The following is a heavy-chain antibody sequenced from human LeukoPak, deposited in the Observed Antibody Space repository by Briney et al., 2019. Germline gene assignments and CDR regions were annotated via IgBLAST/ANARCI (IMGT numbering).Heavy chain of an antibody. V-gene: IGHV4-38-2*02. CDR1: GYSISSGYY. J-gene: IGHJ3*02. D-gene: IGHD4-23*01. Sequence: SETLSLTCSVSGYSISSGYYWGWIRQPPGKGLECIGTIYHSGSTYYNPSLKSRVTISLDTSKNQFSLKLNSVTAADTAVYYCARHQRGNSDAFDIWGQGTVVTVSS. CDR3: ARHQRGNSDAFDI. CDR2: IYHSGST.